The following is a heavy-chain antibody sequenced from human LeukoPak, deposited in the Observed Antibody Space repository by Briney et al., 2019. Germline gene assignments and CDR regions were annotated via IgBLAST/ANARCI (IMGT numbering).Heavy chain of an antibody. CDR2: IYYTGST. D-gene: IGHD2-2*01. Sequence: PSETLSLTCTVSGGSINSYYWNWIRQPPGKGLEWIGYIYYTGSTNYIPSLKSRVTISVDTSKNQFSLKLTSVTAADTAVYYCARYCSTTTCYSPWFDPWGQGTLVTVSS. CDR3: ARYCSTTTCYSPWFDP. V-gene: IGHV4-59*08. J-gene: IGHJ5*02. CDR1: GGSINSYY.